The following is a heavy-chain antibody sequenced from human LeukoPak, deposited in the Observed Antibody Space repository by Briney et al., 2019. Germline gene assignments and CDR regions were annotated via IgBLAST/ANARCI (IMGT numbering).Heavy chain of an antibody. V-gene: IGHV1-2*02. CDR1: GYTFSDYY. D-gene: IGHD2-21*02. Sequence: ASVKVSCKTSGYTFSDYYIHWIRQAPGQGLEWVGWINPNSGDTDYAQKFQGRVTVTRDTSISTAYMELSRLRSEDTAVYYCARAYMTATRHFDSWGQGTLVTVSS. CDR3: ARAYMTATRHFDS. J-gene: IGHJ4*02. CDR2: INPNSGDT.